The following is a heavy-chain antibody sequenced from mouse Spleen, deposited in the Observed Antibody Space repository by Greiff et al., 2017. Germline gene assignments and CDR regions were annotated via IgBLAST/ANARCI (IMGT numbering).Heavy chain of an antibody. V-gene: IGHV1-52*01. J-gene: IGHJ4*01. CDR2: IDPSDSET. CDR3: TEDGNYEGYYAMDY. CDR1: GYTFTSYW. D-gene: IGHD2-1*01. Sequence: QVQLQQPGAELVRPGSSVKLSCKASGYTFTSYWMHWVKQRPIQGLEWIGNIDPSDSETHYNQKFKDKATLTVDKSSSTAYMQLSSLTSEDSAVYYCTEDGNYEGYYAMDYWGQGTSVTVSS.